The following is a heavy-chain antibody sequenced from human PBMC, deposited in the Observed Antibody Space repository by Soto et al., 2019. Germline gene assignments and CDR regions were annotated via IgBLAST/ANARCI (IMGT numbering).Heavy chain of an antibody. V-gene: IGHV3-11*01. CDR1: GFTFSDYD. D-gene: IGHD1-26*01. J-gene: IGHJ5*02. Sequence: QVQLVESGGGLVKPGGSLRLSCAASGFTFSDYDMSWIRQAPGKGLEWISYISNSGSTTYYAESVKGRFTISRDNAKNSLYLQMSSLRAEDTAVYVCARVLIMGAYSWGQGTLVTVSS. CDR3: ARVLIMGAYS. CDR2: ISNSGSTT.